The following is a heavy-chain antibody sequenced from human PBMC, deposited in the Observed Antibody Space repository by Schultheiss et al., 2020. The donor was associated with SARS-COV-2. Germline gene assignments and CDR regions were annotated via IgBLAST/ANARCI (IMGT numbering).Heavy chain of an antibody. V-gene: IGHV6-1*01. Sequence: SQTLSLTCAISGDSVSSNSAAWNWIRQSPSRGLEWLGRTYYRSKWYNDYAVSVKSRITINPDTSKNQFSLQLNSVTPEDTAVYYCARPGYSGYPWDYYGMDVWGQGTTVTVSS. CDR1: GDSVSSNSAA. J-gene: IGHJ6*02. D-gene: IGHD5-12*01. CDR2: TYYRSKWYN. CDR3: ARPGYSGYPWDYYGMDV.